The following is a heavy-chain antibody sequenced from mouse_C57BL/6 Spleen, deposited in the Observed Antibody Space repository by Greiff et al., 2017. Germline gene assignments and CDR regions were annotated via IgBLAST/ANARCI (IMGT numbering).Heavy chain of an antibody. CDR3: ARDDSNYPAWFAY. J-gene: IGHJ3*01. CDR1: GFTFSSYA. D-gene: IGHD2-5*01. Sequence: DVKLVESGGGLVKPGGSLKLSCAASGFTFSSYAMSWVRQTPEKRLEWVATISDGGSYTYYPDNVKGRFTISRDNAKNNLYLQMSHLKSEDTAMYYCARDDSNYPAWFAYWGQGTLVTVSA. V-gene: IGHV5-4*01. CDR2: ISDGGSYT.